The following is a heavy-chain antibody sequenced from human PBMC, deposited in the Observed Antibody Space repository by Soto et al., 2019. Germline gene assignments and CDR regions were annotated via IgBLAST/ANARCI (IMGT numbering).Heavy chain of an antibody. J-gene: IGHJ4*02. D-gene: IGHD4-17*01. CDR2: ILGSGGST. Sequence: EVQLLESGGGLVQPGGSLRLSCAASGFTFSIYAMTWVRQAPGKGLEWVLAILGSGGSTYYADSVKGRFTISRDNSKNTLYLQMNSLRAEDTAVYYCAKDRDPYGDYRYFFDYWGQGTLVTVSS. CDR1: GFTFSIYA. CDR3: AKDRDPYGDYRYFFDY. V-gene: IGHV3-23*01.